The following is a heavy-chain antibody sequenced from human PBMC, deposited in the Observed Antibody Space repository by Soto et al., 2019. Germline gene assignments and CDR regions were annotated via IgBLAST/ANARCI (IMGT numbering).Heavy chain of an antibody. D-gene: IGHD2-21*02. J-gene: IGHJ3*02. Sequence: QVQLQESGPGLVKPSETLSLTCTVPSGSIRTSYWTWIRQFPGKRLEWIAHIHNSGNTNSNPSHKSRVTMSMDTSKNQISLRLTSVTAADTAMYYCARLQYTVVTPIDMWGQGTMVTVSS. CDR3: ARLQYTVVTPIDM. V-gene: IGHV4-59*01. CDR1: SGSIRTSY. CDR2: IHNSGNT.